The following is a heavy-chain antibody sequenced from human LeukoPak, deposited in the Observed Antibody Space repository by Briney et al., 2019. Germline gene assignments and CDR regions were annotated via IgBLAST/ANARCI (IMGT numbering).Heavy chain of an antibody. CDR2: IDWDDDK. V-gene: IGHV2-70*11. D-gene: IGHD4-17*01. CDR3: ARTVNDYGDYPHHGSYYYMDV. CDR1: GFSLSTSGMC. Sequence: SGPALLKPTQTLTLTCTFSGFSLSTSGMCVSWIRQPPGKALEWLTRIDWDDDKYYSTSLKTRLTISKDTSKNQVVLTMTNMDPVDTATYYCARTVNDYGDYPHHGSYYYMDVWGKGTTVTVSS. J-gene: IGHJ6*03.